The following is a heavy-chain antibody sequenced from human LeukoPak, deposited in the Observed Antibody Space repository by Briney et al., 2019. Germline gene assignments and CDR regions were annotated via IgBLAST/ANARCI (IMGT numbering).Heavy chain of an antibody. CDR2: IYSGGST. V-gene: IGHV3-53*01. J-gene: IGHJ4*02. CDR1: GFTVSSNY. Sequence: GGSLRLSCAASGFTVSSNYMSWVRQAPGKGLEWVSVIYSGGSTYYAGSVKGRFTISRDNFKNTLYLQMNSLRAEDTAVYYCARVGYDILTGTFDYWGQGTLVTVSS. D-gene: IGHD3-9*01. CDR3: ARVGYDILTGTFDY.